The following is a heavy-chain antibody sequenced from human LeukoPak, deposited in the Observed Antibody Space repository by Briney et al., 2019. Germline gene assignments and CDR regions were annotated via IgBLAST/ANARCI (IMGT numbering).Heavy chain of an antibody. CDR2: ISGSSTTI. J-gene: IGHJ5*02. D-gene: IGHD1-26*01. Sequence: PGGSLRLSCAASGFTFSTYSINWVRQAPGKGLEWVSYISGSSTTIYYADSVKGRFTISRDNAKNSLYLQMNSLRDEDTAVYYRAKDLVGATASWGQGTLVTVSS. CDR3: AKDLVGATAS. V-gene: IGHV3-48*02. CDR1: GFTFSTYS.